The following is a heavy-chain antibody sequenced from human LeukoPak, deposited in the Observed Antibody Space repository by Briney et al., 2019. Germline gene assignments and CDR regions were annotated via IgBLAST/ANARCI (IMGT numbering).Heavy chain of an antibody. J-gene: IGHJ5*02. V-gene: IGHV1-69*13. Sequence: SVKVSCKASGGTFSSYAISRVRQAPEQGLEWMGGITPIFGTANYAQKFQGRVTITADESTSTAYMELSSLRSEDTAVYYCASPREGPLVRGAYDILTAWGQGTLVTVSS. CDR3: ASPREGPLVRGAYDILTA. CDR2: ITPIFGTA. D-gene: IGHD3-9*01. CDR1: GGTFSSYA.